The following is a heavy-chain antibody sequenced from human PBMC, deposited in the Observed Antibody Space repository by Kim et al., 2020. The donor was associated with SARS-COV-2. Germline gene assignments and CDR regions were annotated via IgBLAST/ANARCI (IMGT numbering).Heavy chain of an antibody. CDR1: EFTFSHND. CDR2: VSDDGRQN. J-gene: IGHJ4*02. Sequence: GGSLRLSCAASEFTFSHNDMHWVRQAPGKGLEWVAVVSDDGRQNYYADSVKGRFTISRDNSKNTLYLQMNSLRTEDTAIYYCVEGGNGGWFPLDYWGQGTLVTVSS. V-gene: IGHV3-30*04. CDR3: VEGGNGGWFPLDY. D-gene: IGHD6-19*01.